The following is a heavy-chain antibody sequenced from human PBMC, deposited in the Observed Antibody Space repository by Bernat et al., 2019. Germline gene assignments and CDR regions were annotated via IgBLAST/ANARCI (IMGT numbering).Heavy chain of an antibody. V-gene: IGHV4-39*01. D-gene: IGHD3-22*01. J-gene: IGHJ4*02. Sequence: QLQLQESGPGLVKPSETLSLTCTVSGGSISSSSYYWGWIRQPPGKGLEWIGSIYYSGSTYYNPSLKSRVTISVDTSKNQFSLKLSSVTAADTAVYYCAKDRSGKVTYSYDSSGLSGFDYWGLETLVTVSS. CDR2: IYYSGST. CDR1: GGSISSSSYY. CDR3: AKDRSGKVTYSYDSSGLSGFDY.